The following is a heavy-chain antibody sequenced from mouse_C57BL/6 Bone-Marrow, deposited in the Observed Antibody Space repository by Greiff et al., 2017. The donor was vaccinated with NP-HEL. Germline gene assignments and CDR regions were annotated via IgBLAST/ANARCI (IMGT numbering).Heavy chain of an antibody. CDR3: ARSGYDAWFAY. J-gene: IGHJ3*01. Sequence: VHLVESGGGLVKPGGSLKLSCAASGFTFSSYAMSWVRQTPEKRLEWVATISDGGSYTYYPDNVKGRFTISRDNAKNNLYLQMSHLKSEDTAMYYCARSGYDAWFAYWGQGTLVTVSA. V-gene: IGHV5-4*01. D-gene: IGHD2-2*01. CDR2: ISDGGSYT. CDR1: GFTFSSYA.